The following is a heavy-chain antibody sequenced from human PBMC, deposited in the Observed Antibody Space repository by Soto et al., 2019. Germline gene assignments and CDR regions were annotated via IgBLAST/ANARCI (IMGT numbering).Heavy chain of an antibody. CDR2: ISDYGRV. J-gene: IGHJ4*02. CDR1: GFTFRNYW. V-gene: IGHV3-74*01. D-gene: IGHD3-10*01. Sequence: EVQLVESGGGLVQPGGSLRLSCAASGFTFRNYWMHWVRQAPGKGLVWVSRISDYGRVNYADSVRSRYTISRDDAESELHPQRKNLRAEDTAVYYCARGGVEPFDYWGQGVLVTVSS. CDR3: ARGGVEPFDY.